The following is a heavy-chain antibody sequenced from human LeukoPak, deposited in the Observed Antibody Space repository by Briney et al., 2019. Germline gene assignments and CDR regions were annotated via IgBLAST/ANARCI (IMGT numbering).Heavy chain of an antibody. D-gene: IGHD3-9*01. J-gene: IGHJ4*02. Sequence: ASVKVSCKASGYTFTSYGISWVRQAPGQGLEWMGWIIPIFGTANYAQKFQGRVTITTDESTSTAYMELSSLRSEDTAVYYCASRYYDISLSAAEPYFDYWGQGTLVTVSS. CDR2: IIPIFGTA. V-gene: IGHV1-69*05. CDR3: ASRYYDISLSAAEPYFDY. CDR1: GYTFTSYG.